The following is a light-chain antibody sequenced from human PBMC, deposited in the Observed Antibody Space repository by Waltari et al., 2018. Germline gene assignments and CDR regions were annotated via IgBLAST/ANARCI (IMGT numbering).Light chain of an antibody. CDR3: SSYTGRNSWV. CDR2: DVS. Sequence: QSALTQPASVSGSPGPSLTISCPGTSSDVGGYNYVPVYNQHPGKTPELMIFDVSKRPSGGSHRFSASASGDTASLTISGLQADDEGDYYCSSYTGRNSWVFGGGTKLTVL. J-gene: IGLJ3*02. CDR1: SSDVGGYNY. V-gene: IGLV2-14*01.